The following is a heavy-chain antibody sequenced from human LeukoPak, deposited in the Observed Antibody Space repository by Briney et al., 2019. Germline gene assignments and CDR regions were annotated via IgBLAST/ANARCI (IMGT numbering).Heavy chain of an antibody. Sequence: ASVKVSCKASGYSFKSYGISWVRQAPGQGLEWMGWISAYNGNTNYAQKFQGRVTMTTDTSTSTAYMELRSLRSDDTAVYYCASGAGDSYCQRTSCYFYYYYGMDVWGQGTTVTVSS. V-gene: IGHV1-18*01. CDR3: ASGAGDSYCQRTSCYFYYYYGMDV. CDR1: GYSFKSYG. J-gene: IGHJ6*02. CDR2: ISAYNGNT. D-gene: IGHD2-2*01.